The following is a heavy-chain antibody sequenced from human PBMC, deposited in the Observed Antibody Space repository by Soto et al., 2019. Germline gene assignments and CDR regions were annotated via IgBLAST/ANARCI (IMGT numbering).Heavy chain of an antibody. Sequence: QVQLVQSGAEVKKPGSSVKVSCKASGGTFSSYAISWVRQAPGQGLEWMGGIIPIFGTANYAQKFQGRVTITADESTSTAYMGRSSLRSEDTAVYYCARGSDYVSSGYYYSWFDPWGQGTLVTASS. J-gene: IGHJ5*02. CDR3: ARGSDYVSSGYYYSWFDP. CDR1: GGTFSSYA. D-gene: IGHD3-22*01. V-gene: IGHV1-69*12. CDR2: IIPIFGTA.